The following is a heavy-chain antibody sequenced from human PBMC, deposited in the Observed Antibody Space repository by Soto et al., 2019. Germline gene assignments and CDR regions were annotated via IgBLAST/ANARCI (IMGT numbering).Heavy chain of an antibody. J-gene: IGHJ6*03. V-gene: IGHV1-18*01. Sequence: QAQLVQSGAEVKKPGASVKVSCKASGYTFTSYGISWVRQAPGQGLEWMGWISAYNGNTNYAQKLQGRVTMTTDTATSTAYMELRSLRSNDTAVYYCARLGKAVAYYYYYYMDVWGIGTTVTVSS. CDR1: GYTFTSYG. CDR3: ARLGKAVAYYYYYYMDV. CDR2: ISAYNGNT.